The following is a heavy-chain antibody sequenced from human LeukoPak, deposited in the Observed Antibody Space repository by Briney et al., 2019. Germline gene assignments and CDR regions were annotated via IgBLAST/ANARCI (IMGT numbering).Heavy chain of an antibody. D-gene: IGHD6-25*01. CDR3: ARGDYSGWPWFFQQ. CDR1: GFPFKSNS. CDR2: IFGGGGTT. V-gene: IGHV3-53*01. Sequence: PGGSLELSCGASGFPFKSNSMSWVPQAPGKGGEGGSVIFGGGGTTYFADSVKGRFTISRDNSNSTLYLQMDSLRAEDTAVYYCARGDYSGWPWFFQQWGQGTLVTVSS. J-gene: IGHJ1*01.